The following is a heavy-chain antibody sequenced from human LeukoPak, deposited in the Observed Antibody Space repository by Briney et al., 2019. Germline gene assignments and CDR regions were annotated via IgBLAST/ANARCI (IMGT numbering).Heavy chain of an antibody. CDR2: ISYDGSNK. CDR1: GFTFSSYA. D-gene: IGHD3-10*01. V-gene: IGHV3-30*04. CDR3: ARDHGSGSYFDY. J-gene: IGHJ4*02. Sequence: WRSLRLSCAASGFTFSSYAMHRLRQAPGKGLEWVAVISYDGSNKYYADSVKGRFTISRDNSKNTLYLQMNSLRAEDTAVYYCARDHGSGSYFDYWGQGTLVTVSS.